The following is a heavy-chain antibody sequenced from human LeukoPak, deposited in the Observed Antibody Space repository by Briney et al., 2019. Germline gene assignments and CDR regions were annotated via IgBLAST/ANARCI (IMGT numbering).Heavy chain of an antibody. Sequence: GGSLRLSCAASGFTFDDYGMSWVRQAPGKGLEWVSGINWNGGSTGYADSVKGRFTISRDNAKNSLYLQMNSLRAEDTALYYCARAAGGVTEWELLYYFDYWGQGTLVTVSS. V-gene: IGHV3-20*04. J-gene: IGHJ4*02. CDR1: GFTFDDYG. CDR3: ARAAGGVTEWELLYYFDY. D-gene: IGHD1-26*01. CDR2: INWNGGST.